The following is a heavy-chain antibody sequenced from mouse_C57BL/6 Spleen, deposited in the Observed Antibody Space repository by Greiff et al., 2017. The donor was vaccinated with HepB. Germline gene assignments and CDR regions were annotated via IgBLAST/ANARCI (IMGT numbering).Heavy chain of an antibody. CDR1: GFTFSSYA. J-gene: IGHJ2*01. CDR2: ISDGGSYT. D-gene: IGHD4-1*01. CDR3: ARERELYFDY. Sequence: EVQLVESGGGLVKPGGSLKLSCAASGFTFSSYAMSWVRQTPEKRLEWVATISDGGSYTYYPNNVKGRFTISRDNAKNNLYLQMSHMKSEDTAMYYCARERELYFDYWGQSTTLTVSS. V-gene: IGHV5-4*01.